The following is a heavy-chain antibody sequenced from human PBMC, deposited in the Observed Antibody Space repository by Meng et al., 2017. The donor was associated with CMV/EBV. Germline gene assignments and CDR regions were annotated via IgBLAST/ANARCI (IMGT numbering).Heavy chain of an antibody. J-gene: IGHJ5*02. Sequence: ASVKVSCKASGYTFTSYYMHWVRQAPGQGLEWMGWMNPNSGNTAYAPKFQGRLTMTRNTSINTAYMDLSSLRSEDTAIYYCTRGRGSTHKGNWFDPWGQGTLVTVSS. CDR3: TRGRGSTHKGNWFDP. CDR2: MNPNSGNT. V-gene: IGHV1-8*02. CDR1: GYTFTSYY. D-gene: IGHD3-10*01.